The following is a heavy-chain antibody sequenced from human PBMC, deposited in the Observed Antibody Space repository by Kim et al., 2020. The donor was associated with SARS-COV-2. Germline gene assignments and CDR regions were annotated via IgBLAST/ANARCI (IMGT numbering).Heavy chain of an antibody. Sequence: GGSLRLSCAASGFTFSSYSMNWVRQAPGKGLEWVSYISSSSSTIYYADSVKGRFTISRDNAKNSLYLQMNSLRDEDTAVYYCASEWGEEYYDILTGYYRGPGFDYWGQGTLVTVSS. CDR3: ASEWGEEYYDILTGYYRGPGFDY. J-gene: IGHJ4*02. CDR1: GFTFSSYS. D-gene: IGHD3-9*01. CDR2: ISSSSSTI. V-gene: IGHV3-48*02.